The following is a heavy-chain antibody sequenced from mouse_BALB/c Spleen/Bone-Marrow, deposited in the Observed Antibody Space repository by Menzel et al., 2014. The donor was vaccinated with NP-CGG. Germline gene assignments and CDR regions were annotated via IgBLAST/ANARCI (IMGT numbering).Heavy chain of an antibody. V-gene: IGHV1S81*02. D-gene: IGHD2-3*01. Sequence: QVQLQQSGAELVKPGASVKLSCKASGYTFTSYYMYWVKQRPRQGLEWIGEINPSNGGTNFNEKFKSKATLTVDKSSSTAYMQLSSLTSEDSAVYYCTRSDGYYVPHWYFDVWGAGTTVTVSS. CDR3: TRSDGYYVPHWYFDV. CDR1: GYTFTSYY. J-gene: IGHJ1*01. CDR2: INPSNGGT.